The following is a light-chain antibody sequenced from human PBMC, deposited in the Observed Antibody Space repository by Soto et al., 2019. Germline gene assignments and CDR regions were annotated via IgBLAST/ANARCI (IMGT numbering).Light chain of an antibody. CDR3: QHYNSFPT. V-gene: IGKV1-5*03. J-gene: IGKJ1*01. CDR2: QTP. Sequence: DIQMTQSPSTLSASVGDRVTITCRASQSISSWWAWYQQKPGKAPKLLLYQTPSLEGGVPSRFSGSGSGTEFTLTISSLQPDDFATYYCQHYNSFPTFGQGTKVEIK. CDR1: QSISSW.